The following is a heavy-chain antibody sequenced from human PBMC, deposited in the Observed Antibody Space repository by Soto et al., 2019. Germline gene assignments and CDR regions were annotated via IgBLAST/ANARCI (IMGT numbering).Heavy chain of an antibody. CDR1: GGTFSSYA. CDR2: IIPIFGTA. V-gene: IGHV1-69*05. CDR3: ARTAWGADYYYYGMDV. Sequence: QVQLVQSGAEVKKPGSSVKVSCKASGGTFSSYAISWVRQAPGQGLEWMGGIIPIFGTANYAQKFQGRVTITXXEXTXXAYMELRSLRSEDTAVYYCARTAWGADYYYYGMDVWGQGTTVTVSS. J-gene: IGHJ6*02. D-gene: IGHD3-16*01.